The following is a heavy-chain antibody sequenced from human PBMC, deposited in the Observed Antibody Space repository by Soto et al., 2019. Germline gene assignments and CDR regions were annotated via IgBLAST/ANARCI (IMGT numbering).Heavy chain of an antibody. V-gene: IGHV1-18*01. Sequence: ASVKVSCKASGYTFARYGIDGVRQAPGQGLEWMGWISGHNGDTKYVQKFQGRVSMTTDTSTSTASMELRSLRSDDTAVYYCARSGSMPYYYYGMDVWGQGTTVTVS. CDR2: ISGHNGDT. D-gene: IGHD3-10*01. J-gene: IGHJ6*02. CDR3: ARSGSMPYYYYGMDV. CDR1: GYTFARYG.